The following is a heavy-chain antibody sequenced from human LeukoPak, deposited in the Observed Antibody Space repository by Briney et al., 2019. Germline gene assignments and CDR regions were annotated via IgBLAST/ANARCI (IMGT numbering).Heavy chain of an antibody. V-gene: IGHV1-2*02. J-gene: IGHJ1*01. CDR2: INPNSGGT. D-gene: IGHD3-3*01. Sequence: GASVKVSCKASGYTFSGYYMHWVRQAPGQGLEWMGWINPNSGGTKYAQKFQGRVTMTRDTSITTANMELSRLRSDDTAVYYCATSYYDFWSYSSEYFQHWGQGTLVTVSS. CDR3: ATSYYDFWSYSSEYFQH. CDR1: GYTFSGYY.